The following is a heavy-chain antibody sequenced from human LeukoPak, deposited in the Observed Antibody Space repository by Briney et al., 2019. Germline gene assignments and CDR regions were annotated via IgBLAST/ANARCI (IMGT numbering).Heavy chain of an antibody. J-gene: IGHJ3*02. CDR3: ARGIQLWLPDAFDI. CDR2: VYSGGST. Sequence: AGGSLRLSCAASGFTVSSNYMSWVRQAPGKGLEWVSVVYSGGSTDYADSVKGRFTISRDNSKNTLYLQMNSLRAEDTAVYYCARGIQLWLPDAFDIWGQGTMVTVSS. D-gene: IGHD5-18*01. CDR1: GFTVSSNY. V-gene: IGHV3-53*01.